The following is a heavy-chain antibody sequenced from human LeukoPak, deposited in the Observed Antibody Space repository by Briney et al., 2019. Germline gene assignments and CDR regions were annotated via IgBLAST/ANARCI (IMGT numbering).Heavy chain of an antibody. CDR1: GYTLTELS. V-gene: IGHV1-24*01. CDR3: ATDQLYYDYVWGSYRRGYFDY. CDR2: FDPEDGET. Sequence: ASVKVSCKVSGYTLTELSMHWVRQAPGKGLEWMGGFDPEDGETIYAQEFQGRVTMTEDTSTDTAYMELSSLRSEDTAVYYCATDQLYYDYVWGSYRRGYFDYWGQGTLVTVSS. D-gene: IGHD3-16*02. J-gene: IGHJ4*02.